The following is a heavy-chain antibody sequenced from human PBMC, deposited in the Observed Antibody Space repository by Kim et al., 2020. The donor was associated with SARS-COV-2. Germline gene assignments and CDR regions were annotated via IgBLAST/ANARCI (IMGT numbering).Heavy chain of an antibody. CDR3: ARHGAGVEYSNSRGVLWDY. Sequence: GESLKISCKGSGYSFTSYWIGWVRQMPGKGLEWMGIIYPGDSDTRYSPSFQGQVTISADKSISTAYLQWSSLKASDTAMYYCARHGAGVEYSNSRGVLWDYWGQGTLVTVSS. D-gene: IGHD6-13*01. V-gene: IGHV5-51*01. CDR1: GYSFTSYW. J-gene: IGHJ4*02. CDR2: IYPGDSDT.